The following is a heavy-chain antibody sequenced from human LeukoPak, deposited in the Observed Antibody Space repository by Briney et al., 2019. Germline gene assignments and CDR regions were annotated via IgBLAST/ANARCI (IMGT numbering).Heavy chain of an antibody. Sequence: ASVKVSCKASGYTFTGYYMHWVRQAPGQRLEWIGWINAGNGNTKYSQKFQGRVTITRDTSASTAYMELSSLRSEDTAVYYCARAGDSSSWYRGAFDIWGQGTMVTVSS. V-gene: IGHV1-3*01. D-gene: IGHD6-13*01. J-gene: IGHJ3*02. CDR1: GYTFTGYY. CDR2: INAGNGNT. CDR3: ARAGDSSSWYRGAFDI.